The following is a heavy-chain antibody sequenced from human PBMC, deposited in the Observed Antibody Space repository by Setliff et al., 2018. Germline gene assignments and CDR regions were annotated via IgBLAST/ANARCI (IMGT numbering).Heavy chain of an antibody. CDR3: ASPSGGWTKPFDV. D-gene: IGHD2-15*01. CDR2: IYAGNSQI. Sequence: GESLKISCKDSGYIFSVSWIGWVRQMPGKGLEWMGIIYAGNSQIKYGPSFQGQFTISVDKSISTAYLQWSSLKASDTAVYYCASPSGGWTKPFDVWGQGTMVTVSS. J-gene: IGHJ3*01. V-gene: IGHV5-51*01. CDR1: GYIFSVSW.